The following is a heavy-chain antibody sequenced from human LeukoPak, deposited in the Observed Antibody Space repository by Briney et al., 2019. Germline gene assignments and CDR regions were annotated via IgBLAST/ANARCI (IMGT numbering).Heavy chain of an antibody. D-gene: IGHD3-3*01. Sequence: SETLSLTCAVYGGSFSGYYWSWIRQPPGKGLEWIGETNHSGSTNYNPSLKGRVTISVDTSKNQFSLKLSSVTAADTAVYYCARDYDFWSGYYVAYYYGMDVWGQGTTVTVSS. J-gene: IGHJ6*02. V-gene: IGHV4-34*01. CDR1: GGSFSGYY. CDR2: TNHSGST. CDR3: ARDYDFWSGYYVAYYYGMDV.